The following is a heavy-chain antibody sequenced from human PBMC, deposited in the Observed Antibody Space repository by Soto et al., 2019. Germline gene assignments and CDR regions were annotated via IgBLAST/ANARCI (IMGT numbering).Heavy chain of an antibody. CDR3: ASGSKTLFGVVPSSPGAYYYGMDA. V-gene: IGHV1-2*04. J-gene: IGHJ6*02. Sequence: ASVKVSCKASGYTFTGYYMHWVRQAPGQGLEWTGWIHPNSGGTNYAQKFQGWVTMTRDTSISTAYMELSRLRSDDPAPYYCASGSKTLFGVVPSSPGAYYYGMDAWGQGTTVTVSS. CDR2: IHPNSGGT. CDR1: GYTFTGYY. D-gene: IGHD3-3*01.